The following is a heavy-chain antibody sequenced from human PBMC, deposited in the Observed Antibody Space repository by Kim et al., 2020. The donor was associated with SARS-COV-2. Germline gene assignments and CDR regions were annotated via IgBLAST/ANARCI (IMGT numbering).Heavy chain of an antibody. Sequence: GRFTISRDNSKSTLYLQMNSLRAEDTAVYYCAKAQGGSTSCTTCINYFDYWGQGTLVTVSS. V-gene: IGHV3-23*01. D-gene: IGHD2-2*01. J-gene: IGHJ4*02. CDR3: AKAQGGSTSCTTCINYFDY.